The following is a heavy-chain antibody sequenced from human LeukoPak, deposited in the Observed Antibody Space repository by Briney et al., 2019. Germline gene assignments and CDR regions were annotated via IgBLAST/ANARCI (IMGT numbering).Heavy chain of an antibody. D-gene: IGHD3-22*01. CDR2: INHSGST. V-gene: IGHV4-34*01. CDR3: ARGRNGEGLVVVTIQYYFDY. CDR1: GGSFSGYY. J-gene: IGHJ4*02. Sequence: SETLSLTCAVYGGSFSGYYWSWIRRPPGKGLEWIGEINHSGSTNYNPSLKSRVTISVDTSKNQFSLKLSSVTAADTAVYYCARGRNGEGLVVVTIQYYFDYWGQGTLVTVSS.